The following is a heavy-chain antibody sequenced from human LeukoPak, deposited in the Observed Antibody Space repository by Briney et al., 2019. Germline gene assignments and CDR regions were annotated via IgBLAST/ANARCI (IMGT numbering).Heavy chain of an antibody. CDR1: GFTFSSYG. D-gene: IGHD3-10*01. V-gene: IGHV3-30*18. Sequence: GRSLRLSCAASGFTFSSYGMHWVRQAPGKGPEWVAVISYDGSNKYYADSVKGRFTISRDNSKNTLYLQMNSLRAEDTAVYYCAKEAHMVRGVINSPCDYWGQGTLVTVSS. CDR3: AKEAHMVRGVINSPCDY. J-gene: IGHJ4*02. CDR2: ISYDGSNK.